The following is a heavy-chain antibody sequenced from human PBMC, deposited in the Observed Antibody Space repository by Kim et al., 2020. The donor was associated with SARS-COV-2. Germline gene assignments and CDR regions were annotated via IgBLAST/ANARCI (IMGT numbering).Heavy chain of an antibody. D-gene: IGHD3-22*01. Sequence: SETLSLTCTVSGGSISSSSYYWGWIRQPPGKGLEWIGSIYYSASTYYNPSLKSRVTISVDTSKNQFSLKLSSVTAADTAVYYCAILSTMIVVVIFDYCG. CDR1: GGSISSSSYY. CDR2: IYYSAST. J-gene: IGHJ4*01. V-gene: IGHV4-39*01. CDR3: AILSTMIVVVIFDY.